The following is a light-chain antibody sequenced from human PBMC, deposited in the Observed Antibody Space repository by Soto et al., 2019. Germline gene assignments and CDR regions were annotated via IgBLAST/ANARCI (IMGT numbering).Light chain of an antibody. Sequence: DIQMTQSPSSLSASVGDRVSLTCRAGQNVGSFVNWYQQKPAKAPRLLIYATSNLQSGVPSRISGSGSGTEFTLTISRLEPEDFAVYYCQHYGTSPFTFGPGTKVHIK. CDR1: QNVGSF. CDR2: ATS. V-gene: IGKV1-39*01. CDR3: QHYGTSPFT. J-gene: IGKJ3*01.